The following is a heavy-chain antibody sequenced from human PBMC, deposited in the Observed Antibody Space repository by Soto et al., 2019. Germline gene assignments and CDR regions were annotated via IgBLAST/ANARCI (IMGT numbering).Heavy chain of an antibody. CDR2: IHAYNGNT. V-gene: IGHV1-18*01. CDR3: ARNATVGLFDY. CDR1: GYTFTSYG. J-gene: IGHJ4*02. D-gene: IGHD1-26*01. Sequence: QVQLVRSGAEVKKPGASVKVSCKASGYTFTSYGISWVRQAPGQGLEWMGWIHAYNGNTKYAQKLHGRFTLTIHTSTSTAYMELRSLRSVDTSVYHCARNATVGLFDYWGQGTLATVSS.